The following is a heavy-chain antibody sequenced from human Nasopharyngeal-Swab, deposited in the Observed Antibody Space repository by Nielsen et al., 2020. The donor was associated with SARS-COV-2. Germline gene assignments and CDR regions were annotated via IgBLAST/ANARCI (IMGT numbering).Heavy chain of an antibody. V-gene: IGHV4-61*02. CDR2: IYTSGST. CDR3: ARDRAMIIDY. D-gene: IGHD3-22*01. CDR1: GGSISSGSYY. Sequence: SETLSLTCTVSGGSISSGSYYWSWIRQPAGKGLEWIGRIYTSGSTNYNPSLKSRVTISVDTSKNQFSLKLSSVTAADTAVYYCARDRAMIIDYWGQGTLVTVSS. J-gene: IGHJ4*02.